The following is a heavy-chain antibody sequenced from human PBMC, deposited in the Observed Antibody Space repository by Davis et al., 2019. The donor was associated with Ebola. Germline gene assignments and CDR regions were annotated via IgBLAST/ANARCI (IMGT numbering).Heavy chain of an antibody. CDR3: ARGTIAAAAEFFDY. J-gene: IGHJ4*02. CDR1: GGSISSYY. V-gene: IGHV4-59*08. Sequence: PSETLSLTCTVSGGSISSYYWSWIRQPPGKGLEWIGYIYYSGSTNYNPSLKSRVTISVDTSKNQFSLKLSSVTAADTAVYYCARGTIAAAAEFFDYWGQGTLVTVSS. D-gene: IGHD6-13*01. CDR2: IYYSGST.